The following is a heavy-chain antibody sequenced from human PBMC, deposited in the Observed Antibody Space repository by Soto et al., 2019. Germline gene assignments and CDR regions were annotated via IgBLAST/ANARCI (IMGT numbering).Heavy chain of an antibody. D-gene: IGHD2-15*01. CDR2: IYSGGST. CDR3: ARDSGYCSGGSCYRGDY. J-gene: IGHJ4*02. CDR1: GFTVSSNY. V-gene: IGHV3-53*01. Sequence: EVQLVESGGGLIQPGGSLRLSCAASGFTVSSNYMSWVRQAPGKGLEWVPVIYSGGSTYYADSVKGRFTISRDNSKNTLYLQMNSLRAEDTAVYYCARDSGYCSGGSCYRGDYWGQGTLVTVSS.